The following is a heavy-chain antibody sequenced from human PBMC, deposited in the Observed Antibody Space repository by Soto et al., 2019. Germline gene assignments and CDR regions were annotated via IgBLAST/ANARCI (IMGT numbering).Heavy chain of an antibody. CDR2: ISSGGGNT. CDR3: AKEKAAPGGAFDI. D-gene: IGHD6-13*01. CDR1: GFTFSSYA. Sequence: EVQLLESGGGLVQPGGSLRLSCAASGFTFSSYAMSWVRQAPGKGQEWVSAISSGGGNTYYADSVKGRFTISRDNSKNTLYLQMNSLRAEDTAVYYCAKEKAAPGGAFDIWGQGTMVTVSS. J-gene: IGHJ3*02. V-gene: IGHV3-23*01.